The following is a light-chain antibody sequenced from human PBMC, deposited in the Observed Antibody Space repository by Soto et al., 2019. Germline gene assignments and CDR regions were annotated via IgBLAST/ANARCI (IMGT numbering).Light chain of an antibody. J-gene: IGKJ1*01. CDR2: AAS. Sequence: EIVLTQSPATLSLSPGERATLSCRASQSVSSYLAWYQQKPGQAPRLLIYAASNRATGVPARFSGSGSGTDFTLTISSPQSEDFAVYYCQQYSNWWTFGQGTKVDIK. CDR3: QQYSNWWT. V-gene: IGKV3-11*01. CDR1: QSVSSY.